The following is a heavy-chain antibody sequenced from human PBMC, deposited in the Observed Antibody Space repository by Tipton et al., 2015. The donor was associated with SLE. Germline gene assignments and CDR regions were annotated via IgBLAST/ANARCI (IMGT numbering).Heavy chain of an antibody. Sequence: GLVKPSATLSLTCAVYGGSFSGYYWSWIRQPPGKGLEWIGKINHSGSTNYNPSLKSRVTISVDTSKNQFSLKLSSVTAADTAVYYCAVILGYYMDVWGKGTTVTVSS. J-gene: IGHJ6*03. CDR3: AVILGYYMDV. CDR1: GGSFSGYY. D-gene: IGHD2-21*01. V-gene: IGHV4-34*01. CDR2: INHSGST.